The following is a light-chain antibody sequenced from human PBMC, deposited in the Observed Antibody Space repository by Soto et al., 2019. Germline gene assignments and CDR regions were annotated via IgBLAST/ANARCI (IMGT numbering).Light chain of an antibody. Sequence: QSALTKPPSASGSPGQSVPISCTGTSSDVGGYNYVSWYQQHPGKAPKLMIYEVSKRPSGVPDRFSGSKSGNTASLTVSGLQAEDEADYYCNSYAGSNNWVFGEGTVLTVL. CDR2: EVS. CDR1: SSDVGGYNY. V-gene: IGLV2-8*01. CDR3: NSYAGSNNWV. J-gene: IGLJ3*02.